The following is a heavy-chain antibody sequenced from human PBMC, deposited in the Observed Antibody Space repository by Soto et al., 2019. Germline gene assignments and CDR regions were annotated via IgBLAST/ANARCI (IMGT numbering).Heavy chain of an antibody. CDR1: GVTLSNFG. CDR3: VGEVASGY. Sequence: QVQLVESGGGVVQPGRSLRLSCAASGVTLSNFGMHWVRQAPGKGLEWVAVISRDGSTMLYADSVKGRFTISRDSSRNTVYLQMNSLGAEDTAVYHCVGEVASGYWGQGTLVTVSS. V-gene: IGHV3-30*03. CDR2: ISRDGSTM. J-gene: IGHJ4*02. D-gene: IGHD2-21*01.